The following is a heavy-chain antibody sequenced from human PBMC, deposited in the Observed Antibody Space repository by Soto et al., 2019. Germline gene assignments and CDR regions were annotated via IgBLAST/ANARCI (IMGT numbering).Heavy chain of an antibody. CDR3: ARPGDGCYASFVY. Sequence: QVQLLESGGGVVQPGWSLRLSCAASGFTFSSYAMQWVRQTPGKGLEWVAVISYDGSNKYYADSVKGRLTISRNKPKNTLYMQRNSLRAEDRAVYYCARPGDGCYASFVYLGQVTLVPVST. J-gene: IGHJ4*02. CDR2: ISYDGSNK. V-gene: IGHV3-30-3*01. D-gene: IGHD2-2*01. CDR1: GFTFSSYA.